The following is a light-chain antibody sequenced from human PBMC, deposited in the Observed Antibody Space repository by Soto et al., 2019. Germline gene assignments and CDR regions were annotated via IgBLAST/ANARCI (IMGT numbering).Light chain of an antibody. CDR1: QSVISSY. J-gene: IGKJ4*01. V-gene: IGKV3-20*01. CDR2: GAS. Sequence: VLTQSPGTLSLSPGERATLSCRASQSVISSYLAWYQQKPGQAPRLLIYGASSRATGIPDRFSGSGSGTDFTLTISSLQPEDFATYYCQQVYVYPSTFGGGTKVDIK. CDR3: QQVYVYPST.